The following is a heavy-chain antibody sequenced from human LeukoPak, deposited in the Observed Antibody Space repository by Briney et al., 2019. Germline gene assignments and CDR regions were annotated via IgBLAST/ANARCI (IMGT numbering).Heavy chain of an antibody. CDR3: ARHDFGVYDFSAFDI. V-gene: IGHV4-39*01. J-gene: IGHJ3*02. Sequence: SETLSLTCDVSGASISDSPYYWGWIRQSPGKGLEWIGSVLYSGTTHYNPSLKNRVSVSVGTSKNQFSLDLRSVTAADTALYYCARHDFGVYDFSAFDIWGQGTLIRVSS. CDR2: VLYSGTT. D-gene: IGHD5/OR15-5a*01. CDR1: GASISDSPYY.